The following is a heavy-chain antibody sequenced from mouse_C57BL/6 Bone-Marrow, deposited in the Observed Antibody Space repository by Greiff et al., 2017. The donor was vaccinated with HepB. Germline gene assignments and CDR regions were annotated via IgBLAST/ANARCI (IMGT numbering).Heavy chain of an antibody. D-gene: IGHD2-10*02. V-gene: IGHV3-6*01. CDR3: ARDRSLDPAY. CDR2: ISYDGSN. CDR1: GYSITSGYY. J-gene: IGHJ3*01. Sequence: EVKLVESGPGLVKPSQSLSLTCSVTGYSITSGYYWNWIRQFPGNKLEWMGYISYDGSNNYNPSLKNRISITRDTSKNQFFLKLNSVTTEDTATYYCARDRSLDPAYWGQGTLVTVSA.